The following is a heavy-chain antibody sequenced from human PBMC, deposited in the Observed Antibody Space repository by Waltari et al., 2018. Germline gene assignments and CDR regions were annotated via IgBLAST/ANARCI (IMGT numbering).Heavy chain of an antibody. CDR2: IWPRDSDA. CDR1: GYTFTDYW. J-gene: IGHJ6*02. Sequence: EVQLVQSGAEVRKSGESLKISCTGSGYTFTDYWVAWVRQRPGKGLEWMGAIWPRDSDARYSPSFEGQVTISADKSLSTTYLQWSSLKASDTAIYYCARRFPVGYYYGLDVWGQGTAVTVSS. V-gene: IGHV5-51*01. CDR3: ARRFPVGYYYGLDV.